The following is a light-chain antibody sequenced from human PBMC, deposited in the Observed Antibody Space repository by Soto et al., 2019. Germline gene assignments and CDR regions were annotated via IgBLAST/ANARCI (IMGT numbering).Light chain of an antibody. CDR2: DAS. J-gene: IGKJ1*01. V-gene: IGKV1-33*01. CDR1: QDISNY. CDR3: QQYGGVWT. Sequence: DIQMTQSPSSLSASVGDRVTITCQASQDISNYLNWYQQKPGKAPKLLIYDASNLETGVPSRFSGSGSGTDFTFTISSLQPEDIATYYCQQYGGVWTFGQGTKVDIK.